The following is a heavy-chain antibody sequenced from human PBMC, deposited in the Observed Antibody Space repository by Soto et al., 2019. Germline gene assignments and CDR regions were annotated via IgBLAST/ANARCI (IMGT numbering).Heavy chain of an antibody. CDR1: GGSISSGDYY. V-gene: IGHV4-30-4*01. J-gene: IGHJ6*02. CDR3: ARASPVVTDV. D-gene: IGHD5-18*01. CDR2: IYYSGST. Sequence: QVQLQESGPGLVKPSQTLSLTCTVSGGSISSGDYYWSWIRQPPGKGLEWIGYIYYSGSTYYHPSLXSXVXIXXDTSKNQFSLKLSSVTAADTAVYYCARASPVVTDVWGQGTTVTVSS.